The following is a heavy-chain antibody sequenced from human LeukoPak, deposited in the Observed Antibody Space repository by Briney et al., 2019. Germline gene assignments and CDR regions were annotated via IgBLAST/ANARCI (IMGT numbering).Heavy chain of an antibody. D-gene: IGHD3-22*01. Sequence: GGSLRLSCAASGFTFSSYSMNWVRQAPGKGLEWISYISGSSSTIYYADSVKGRFTISRDNSKNTLYLQMNSLRAEDTAVYYCAKVIGYYYDSSGYQNDYWGQGTLVTVSS. CDR1: GFTFSSYS. CDR2: ISGSSSTI. CDR3: AKVIGYYYDSSGYQNDY. V-gene: IGHV3-48*01. J-gene: IGHJ4*02.